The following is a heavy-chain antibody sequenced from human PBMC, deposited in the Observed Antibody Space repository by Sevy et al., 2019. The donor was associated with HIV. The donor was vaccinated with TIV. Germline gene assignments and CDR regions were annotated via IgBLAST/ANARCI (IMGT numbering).Heavy chain of an antibody. D-gene: IGHD3-3*01. CDR1: AFTFSTSA. Sequence: SVKVSCKASAFTFSTSAVQWVRQSRGQRLEWIGWIVVGSGSTNYAQKFQGRVTFTRDMSTNTAYMEMSSLKSDDTAVYYCAATTDTIFGVVLMNNWFDPWGQGTLVTVSS. J-gene: IGHJ5*02. V-gene: IGHV1-58*01. CDR3: AATTDTIFGVVLMNNWFDP. CDR2: IVVGSGST.